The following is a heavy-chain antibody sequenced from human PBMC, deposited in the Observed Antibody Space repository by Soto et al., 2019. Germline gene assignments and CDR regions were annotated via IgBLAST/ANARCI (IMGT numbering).Heavy chain of an antibody. CDR3: ARDNGYSYGYTLDH. J-gene: IGHJ4*02. Sequence: AETLSLTCTVSGGSISSYYWSWIRQPPGKGLEWIGYIYYSGSTNYNPSLKSRVTISVDTSKNQFSLKLSSVTAADTAVYYCARDNGYSYGYTLDHWGQGTTVTXS. V-gene: IGHV4-59*01. CDR1: GGSISSYY. D-gene: IGHD5-18*01. CDR2: IYYSGST.